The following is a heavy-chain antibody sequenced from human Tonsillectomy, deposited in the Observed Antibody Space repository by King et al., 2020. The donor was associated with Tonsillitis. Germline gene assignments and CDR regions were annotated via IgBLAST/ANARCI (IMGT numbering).Heavy chain of an antibody. J-gene: IGHJ4*02. CDR3: ARGAEHTPTFDY. V-gene: IGHV3-13*01. D-gene: IGHD2-21*01. CDR2: VGVTGDT. CDR1: GVTFSSYD. Sequence: VQLVESGGGLVQPGGSLRLSCAASGVTFSSYDMHWVRQGTGRGLEWVSTVGVTGDTYYPDSVRGRFPISRANAKTSVYLQMNSLRAEDTAVYYCARGAEHTPTFDYWGQGALVTVSS.